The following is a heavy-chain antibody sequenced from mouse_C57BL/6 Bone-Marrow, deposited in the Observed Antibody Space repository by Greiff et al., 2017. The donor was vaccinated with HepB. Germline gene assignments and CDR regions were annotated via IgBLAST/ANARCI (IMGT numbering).Heavy chain of an antibody. CDR2: IYPSDSET. J-gene: IGHJ1*03. D-gene: IGHD1-1*01. V-gene: IGHV1-61*01. CDR3: ARWHYGSSYWYFDV. CDR1: GYTFTSYW. Sequence: VQLQQPGAELVRPGSSVKLSCKASGYTFTSYWMDWVKQRPGQGLEWIGNIYPSDSETHYNQKFKDKATLTVDKSSSTAYMQLSSLTSEDSAVYYWARWHYGSSYWYFDVWGTGTTVTVSS.